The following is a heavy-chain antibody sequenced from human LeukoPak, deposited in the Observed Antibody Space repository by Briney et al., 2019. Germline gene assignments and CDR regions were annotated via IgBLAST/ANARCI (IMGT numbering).Heavy chain of an antibody. CDR3: AREGGSCTSNSCSDYFVY. D-gene: IGHD6-13*01. CDR1: GFTFARHA. V-gene: IGHV3-23*01. Sequence: PGGTLRLSCAGSGFTFARHALTWVRQAPGMGLEWVAPICGGGGSTHYADSVKGRFTISRDNSKDTVFLQMNNLRAEDTAIYYCAREGGSCTSNSCSDYFVYWGQGTLVTVSP. J-gene: IGHJ4*02. CDR2: ICGGGGST.